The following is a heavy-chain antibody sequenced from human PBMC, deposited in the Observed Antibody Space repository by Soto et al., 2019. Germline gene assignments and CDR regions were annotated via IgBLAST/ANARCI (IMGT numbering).Heavy chain of an antibody. V-gene: IGHV4-59*04. Sequence: SETLSLTCTVSGGSISSYYWSWIRQPPGKGLEWIGYIYYSGSTYHNPPLKSRITMSVDTSNNQLSLNLSSVTPADTAVYYCSRRAPEGFDPWGQGTLVTVSS. J-gene: IGHJ5*02. CDR3: SRRAPEGFDP. CDR1: GGSISSYY. CDR2: IYYSGST.